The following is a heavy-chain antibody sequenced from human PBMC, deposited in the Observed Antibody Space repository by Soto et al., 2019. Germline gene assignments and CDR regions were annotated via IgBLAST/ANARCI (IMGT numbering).Heavy chain of an antibody. CDR2: IYPGDSDT. V-gene: IGHV5-51*01. D-gene: IGHD3-3*01. Sequence: GESLKISCKGSGYSFTSYWIGWVRQMPGKGLEWMGIIYPGDSDTRYSPSFQGQVTISADKSISTAYLQWSSLKASDTAMYYCARQVTGVSYYDFWSGYKKNDAFDIWGQGTMVTVSS. CDR3: ARQVTGVSYYDFWSGYKKNDAFDI. J-gene: IGHJ3*02. CDR1: GYSFTSYW.